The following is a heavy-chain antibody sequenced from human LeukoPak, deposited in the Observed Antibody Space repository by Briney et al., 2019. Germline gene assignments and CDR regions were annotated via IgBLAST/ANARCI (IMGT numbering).Heavy chain of an antibody. CDR1: GFTFSSYA. CDR3: AKDVCSTSCLYYFDY. CDR2: ISGSGGST. D-gene: IGHD2-2*01. V-gene: IGHV3-23*01. Sequence: PGGSLRLSCAASGFTFSSYAMSWVRQAPGKGLEWVSAISGSGGSTYYADSVKGRFTISRDNSKNTLYLQMNSLRAEDTAVYYCAKDVCSTSCLYYFDYWGQGTLVTVSS. J-gene: IGHJ4*02.